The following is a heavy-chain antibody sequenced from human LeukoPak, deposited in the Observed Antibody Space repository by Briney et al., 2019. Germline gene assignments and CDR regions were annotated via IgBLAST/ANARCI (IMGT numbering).Heavy chain of an antibody. CDR2: LYSDGNT. V-gene: IGHV3-53*01. Sequence: GGSLRLSCAASGFTVITNDMTWVRQAPGKGLEGVSVLYSDGNTKYADPVQGRFTISRDNSKNTLYLEMNSLSPDDTGVYFCARGVEPLAANTLAYWGEGTLVTVP. CDR1: GFTVITND. J-gene: IGHJ4*02. D-gene: IGHD1-14*01. CDR3: ARGVEPLAANTLAY.